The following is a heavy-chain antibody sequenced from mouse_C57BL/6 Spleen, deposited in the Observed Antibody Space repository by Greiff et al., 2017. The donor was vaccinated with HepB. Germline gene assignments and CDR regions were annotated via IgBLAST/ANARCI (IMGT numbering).Heavy chain of an antibody. J-gene: IGHJ3*01. CDR2: ISSGSSTI. Sequence: EVKLVESGGGLVKPGGSLKLSCAASGFTFSDYGMHWVRQAPEKGLEWVAYISSGSSTIYYADTVKGRFTISRDNAKNTLFLQMTSLRSEDTAMYYCARKSYGTPFAYWGQGTLVTVSA. CDR1: GFTFSDYG. V-gene: IGHV5-17*01. CDR3: ARKSYGTPFAY. D-gene: IGHD2-1*01.